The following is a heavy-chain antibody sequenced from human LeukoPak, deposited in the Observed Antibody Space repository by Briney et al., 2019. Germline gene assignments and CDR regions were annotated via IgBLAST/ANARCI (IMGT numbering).Heavy chain of an antibody. Sequence: KPGEALKISCKGSGYSFTSYWIGWVRQMPGKGLELMGIIYPCDSDTRYSPSFQGQVTTSADKSISTAYLQWSSLKASDTAMYYCARENIAAADAFDIWGQGTMVTVSS. V-gene: IGHV5-51*01. D-gene: IGHD6-13*01. J-gene: IGHJ3*02. CDR1: GYSFTSYW. CDR3: ARENIAAADAFDI. CDR2: IYPCDSDT.